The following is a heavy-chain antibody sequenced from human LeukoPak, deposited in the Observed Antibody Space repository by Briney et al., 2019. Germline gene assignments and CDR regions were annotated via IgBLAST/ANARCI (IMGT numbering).Heavy chain of an antibody. CDR3: AKDYCSSTSCPNY. Sequence: GRSLRLSCAASGFTFSSYGMHWVRQAPGKGLEWVAVISYDGSNKYYADSVKGRFTISRDNSKNTLYLQMNSLRAEDTAVYYCAKDYCSSTSCPNYWGQGTLVTVSS. CDR2: ISYDGSNK. CDR1: GFTFSSYG. V-gene: IGHV3-30*18. D-gene: IGHD2-2*01. J-gene: IGHJ4*02.